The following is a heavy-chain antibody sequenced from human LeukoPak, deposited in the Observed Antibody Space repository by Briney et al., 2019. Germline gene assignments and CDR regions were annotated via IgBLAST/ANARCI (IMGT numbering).Heavy chain of an antibody. CDR2: IYPGDSDT. J-gene: IGHJ6*03. V-gene: IGHV5-51*01. CDR1: GYSFTNYW. Sequence: GESLKISCKGSGYSFTNYWIGWVRQMPGKGLEGMGIIYPGDSDTRYSPSFQGQVTISAGKSISTAYLQWSSLKASDTAMYYCARGYDEYQLLRNHMDVWGKGTMVTVSS. D-gene: IGHD2-2*01. CDR3: ARGYDEYQLLRNHMDV.